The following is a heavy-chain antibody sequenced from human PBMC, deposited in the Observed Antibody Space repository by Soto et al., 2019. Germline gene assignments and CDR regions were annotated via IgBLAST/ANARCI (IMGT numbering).Heavy chain of an antibody. CDR2: IYYSGST. V-gene: IGHV4-59*01. CDR1: GSSISSYY. CDR3: AREPVAGYNWFDP. Sequence: SETLSLTCTVSGSSISSYYWSWIRQPPGKGLEWIGYIYYSGSTNYNPSLKSRVTISVDTSKNQFSLKLSSVTAADTAVYYCAREPVAGYNWFDPWGQGTLVTVSS. D-gene: IGHD6-19*01. J-gene: IGHJ5*02.